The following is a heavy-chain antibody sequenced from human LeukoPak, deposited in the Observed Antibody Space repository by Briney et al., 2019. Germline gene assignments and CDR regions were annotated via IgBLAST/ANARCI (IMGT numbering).Heavy chain of an antibody. Sequence: PSETLSLTCTVAGGSISSGDYYWSWIRQPPGKGLEWIGYIYYSGSTYYNPSLKSRVTISVDTSKNQFSLKLSSVTAADTAVYYCARPSLRTGDREAFDIWGQGTMVTVSS. CDR1: GGSISSGDYY. V-gene: IGHV4-30-4*08. CDR3: ARPSLRTGDREAFDI. D-gene: IGHD7-27*01. CDR2: IYYSGST. J-gene: IGHJ3*02.